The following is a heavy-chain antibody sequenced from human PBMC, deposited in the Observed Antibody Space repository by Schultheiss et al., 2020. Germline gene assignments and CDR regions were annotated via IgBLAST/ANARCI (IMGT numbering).Heavy chain of an antibody. J-gene: IGHJ6*02. V-gene: IGHV3-23*01. CDR3: AKAGTGKYCTSTSCPYYYYYAMDV. Sequence: GGSLRLSCAASGFTFSSYSMNWVRQAPGKGLEWVSAIGGSGSSTYYADSVKGRFTISRDNSKNTLYLQMNSLRAEDTAVYYCAKAGTGKYCTSTSCPYYYYYAMDVWGQGTTVTVSS. CDR2: IGGSGSST. CDR1: GFTFSSYS. D-gene: IGHD2-2*01.